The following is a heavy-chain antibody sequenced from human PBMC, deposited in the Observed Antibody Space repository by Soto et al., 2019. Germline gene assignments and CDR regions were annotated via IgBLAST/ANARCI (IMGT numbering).Heavy chain of an antibody. CDR3: ARDCIYYYDSMDAFDI. J-gene: IGHJ3*02. V-gene: IGHV3-48*03. CDR2: ISSSGSTI. D-gene: IGHD3-22*01. Sequence: EVQLVESGGGLVQPGGSLRLSCAASGFTFSSYEMNWVRQAPGKGLEWVSYISSSGSTIYYADSVKGRFTISRDNAKNSLYLQINSLRAEDTAVYYCARDCIYYYDSMDAFDIWGQGTMVTVSS. CDR1: GFTFSSYE.